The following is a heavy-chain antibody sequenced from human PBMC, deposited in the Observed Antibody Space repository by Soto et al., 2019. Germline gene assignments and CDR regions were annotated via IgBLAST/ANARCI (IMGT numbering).Heavy chain of an antibody. CDR2: INHSGST. D-gene: IGHD6-13*01. CDR3: ARAPSSSWYFRAGFPWFDP. V-gene: IGHV4-34*01. CDR1: GGSFSGYY. Sequence: PSETLSLTCAVYGGSFSGYYWSWIRQPPGKGLEWIGEINHSGSTNYNPSLKSRVTISVDTSKNQFSLKLSSVTAADTAVYYCARAPSSSWYFRAGFPWFDPWGQGTLVTVSS. J-gene: IGHJ5*02.